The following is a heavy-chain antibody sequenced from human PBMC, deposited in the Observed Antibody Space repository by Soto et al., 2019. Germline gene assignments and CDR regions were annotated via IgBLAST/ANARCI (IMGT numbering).Heavy chain of an antibody. CDR2: INAGNGNT. CDR3: ARSIVVVTAVDY. Sequence: ASVKVSCKASGYTFTSYAMHWVRQAPGQRLEWMGWINAGNGNTKYSQKFQGRVTITRDTSASTAYMELSSLRSEDTAVYYCARSIVVVTAVDYWGQRTPVTVSS. V-gene: IGHV1-3*01. J-gene: IGHJ4*02. D-gene: IGHD2-21*02. CDR1: GYTFTSYA.